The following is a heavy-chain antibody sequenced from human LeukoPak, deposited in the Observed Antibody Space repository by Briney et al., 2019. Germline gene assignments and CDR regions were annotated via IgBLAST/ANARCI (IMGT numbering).Heavy chain of an antibody. Sequence: GGSLRLSCAASGFTFSSYGMHWVRQAPGKGLEWVAVISYDGSNKYYADSVKGRFTISRDNPKNTLILQMNSLRAEDTAVYYCAKSGYNRFDYWGQGILVTVSS. CDR3: AKSGYNRFDY. CDR2: ISYDGSNK. V-gene: IGHV3-30*18. D-gene: IGHD5-24*01. J-gene: IGHJ4*02. CDR1: GFTFSSYG.